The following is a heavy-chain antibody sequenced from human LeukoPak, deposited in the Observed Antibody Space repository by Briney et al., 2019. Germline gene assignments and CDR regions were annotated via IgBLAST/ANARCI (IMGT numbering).Heavy chain of an antibody. CDR1: GFTFTSSA. D-gene: IGHD3-22*01. J-gene: IGHJ4*02. Sequence: TSVKVSCKASGFTFTSSAMQWVRQARGQRLEWIGWIVVGSGNTNYAQKFQERVTITRDMSTSTAYMELSSLRSEDTAVYYCAAPGYYDSSGYSIWGQRTLVTVSS. CDR2: IVVGSGNT. V-gene: IGHV1-58*02. CDR3: AAPGYYDSSGYSI.